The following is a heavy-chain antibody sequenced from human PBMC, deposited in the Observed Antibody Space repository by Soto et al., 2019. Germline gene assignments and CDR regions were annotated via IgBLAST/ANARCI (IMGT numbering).Heavy chain of an antibody. Sequence: QVQLVQSGAEVKKPGASVKVSCKASGYTFTSYGISWVRQAPGQGLEWMGWISAYNGNTNYAQKLQGRVTMTTDTATSTAYMELRSLRSDDTAVYYCARGHYGGNSHYYYGMDVWGQGTTVTVSS. D-gene: IGHD4-17*01. V-gene: IGHV1-18*01. CDR3: ARGHYGGNSHYYYGMDV. CDR2: ISAYNGNT. CDR1: GYTFTSYG. J-gene: IGHJ6*02.